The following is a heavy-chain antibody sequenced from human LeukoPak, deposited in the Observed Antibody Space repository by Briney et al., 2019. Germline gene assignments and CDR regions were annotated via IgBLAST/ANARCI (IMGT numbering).Heavy chain of an antibody. CDR3: ARDALRFYFSDY. Sequence: GGSLRLSCAASGFIFSSYWMSWVRQAPGKGLEWVANIKQDGSEKYYVDSVKGRFTISRDNAKNSLYLQMNSLRAEDTAVYYCARDALRFYFSDYWGQGTLVTVSS. CDR1: GFIFSSYW. V-gene: IGHV3-7*01. D-gene: IGHD3-3*01. CDR2: IKQDGSEK. J-gene: IGHJ4*02.